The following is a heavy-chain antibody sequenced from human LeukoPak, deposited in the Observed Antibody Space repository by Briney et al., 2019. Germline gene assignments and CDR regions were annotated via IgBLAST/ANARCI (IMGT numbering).Heavy chain of an antibody. CDR3: ARATYETGSDY. Sequence: ASVKVSCKASGYTFTGYYMHWVRQAPGQGLEWMGWINPNSGGTNYAQKFQGRVTMTRDTSISTAYMELSSLRSEDTAVYYCARATYETGSDYWGQGTLVTVSS. D-gene: IGHD1-14*01. CDR1: GYTFTGYY. J-gene: IGHJ4*02. CDR2: INPNSGGT. V-gene: IGHV1-2*02.